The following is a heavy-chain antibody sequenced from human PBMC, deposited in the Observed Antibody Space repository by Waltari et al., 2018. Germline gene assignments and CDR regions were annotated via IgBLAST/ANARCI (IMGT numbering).Heavy chain of an antibody. V-gene: IGHV4-61*02. CDR2: IYTSGST. CDR1: GGSISSGSYY. D-gene: IGHD6-13*01. CDR3: ARDHQSSWYPEDAFDI. J-gene: IGHJ3*02. Sequence: QVQLQESGPGLVKPSQTLSLTCTVSGGSISSGSYYWSWIRQPAGKGLEWIGRIYTSGSTNYNPSLKSRVTMSVDTSKNQFSLKLSSVTAADTAVYYCARDHQSSWYPEDAFDIWGQGTMVTVSS.